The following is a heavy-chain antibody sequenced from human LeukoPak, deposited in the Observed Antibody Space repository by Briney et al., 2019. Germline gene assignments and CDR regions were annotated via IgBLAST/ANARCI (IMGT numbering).Heavy chain of an antibody. D-gene: IGHD3-22*01. CDR1: GGFISSTSYY. Sequence: PSETLSLTRTVSGGFISSTSYYWGWIRQPPGKGLEWIGTIYYSGSTYYNPSLKSRVTISVDTSKNQFSLKVSSVTAADTAVYYCARSGDYYDSAGYYRLFDYWGQGSLVTVSS. J-gene: IGHJ4*02. V-gene: IGHV4-39*01. CDR3: ARSGDYYDSAGYYRLFDY. CDR2: IYYSGST.